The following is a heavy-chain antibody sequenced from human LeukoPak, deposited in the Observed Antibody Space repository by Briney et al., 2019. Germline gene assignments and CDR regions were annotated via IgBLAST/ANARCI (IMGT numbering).Heavy chain of an antibody. CDR2: IYPDDSDT. CDR1: GYSFTSYW. J-gene: IGHJ6*03. V-gene: IGHV5-51*01. Sequence: GESLKISCKSSGYSFTSYWIAWVRQMPGKGLKWMGIIYPDDSDTRCIPSFQGQVIISADKSSSTAYLQWSSLKASDTAMYYCARSTDSSPYYMDVWGTGTTVTVSS. D-gene: IGHD6-13*01. CDR3: ARSTDSSPYYMDV.